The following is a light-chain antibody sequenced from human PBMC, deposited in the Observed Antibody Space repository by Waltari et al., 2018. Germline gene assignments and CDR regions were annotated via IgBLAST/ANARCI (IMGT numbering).Light chain of an antibody. CDR2: RAS. CDR1: QRISTW. Sequence: DIQMSQSPSTLSASVGDRVTITCRASQRISTWLAWYQQKPWKAPKLLSSRASTLESGVPSRFAGSGSGTEFTLTISSLQPDDFGTYYCQLYNSYVMYTFGQGTKLDIK. J-gene: IGKJ2*01. V-gene: IGKV1-5*03. CDR3: QLYNSYVMYT.